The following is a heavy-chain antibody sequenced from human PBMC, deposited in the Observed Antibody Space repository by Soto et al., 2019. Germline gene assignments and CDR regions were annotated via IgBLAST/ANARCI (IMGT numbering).Heavy chain of an antibody. V-gene: IGHV4-39*02. CDR1: GGSISSSTYY. Sequence: PSETLSLTCTVSGGSISSSTYYWGWMRQPPGKGLEWIASFFIGGNTYYNPSLKSRVTMSVDTSKNHFSLNLSSVTAADTAVYYCARRTGSSTYYFDYWGQGALVTVSS. CDR3: ARRTGSSTYYFDY. CDR2: FFIGGNT. D-gene: IGHD6-6*01. J-gene: IGHJ4*02.